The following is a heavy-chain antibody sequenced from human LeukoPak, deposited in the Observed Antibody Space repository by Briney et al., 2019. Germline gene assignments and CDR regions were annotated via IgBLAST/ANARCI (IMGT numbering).Heavy chain of an antibody. CDR3: ARDLSGNSGRPDGFDI. D-gene: IGHD1-26*01. V-gene: IGHV3-53*01. CDR2: MYSGGNT. J-gene: IGHJ3*02. Sequence: PGGSLRLSCAASGFTVSDNYMSWVGQAPGKGLEWVSVMYSGGNTYYADSVKGRFSISRDKSKNTLYLQMNSLRAEDTAVYYCARDLSGNSGRPDGFDIWGQGTMVTVSS. CDR1: GFTVSDNY.